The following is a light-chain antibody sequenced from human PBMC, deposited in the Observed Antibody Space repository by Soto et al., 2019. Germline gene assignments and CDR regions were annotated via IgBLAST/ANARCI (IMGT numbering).Light chain of an antibody. V-gene: IGKV1-9*01. Sequence: DIQLTQSTSLLSASVGDRVTITCRASQGISSYLAWYQQKPGKAPKLLIYAASTLQSGVPSRFSGSGSGTEFTLTISSLQPEDFATYYCQQGLTFGGGTKVEIK. CDR3: QQGLT. CDR2: AAS. J-gene: IGKJ4*01. CDR1: QGISSY.